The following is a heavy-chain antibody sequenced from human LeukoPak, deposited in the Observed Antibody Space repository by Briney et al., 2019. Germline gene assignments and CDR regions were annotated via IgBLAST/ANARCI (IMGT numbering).Heavy chain of an antibody. CDR1: GGSISSGSYY. D-gene: IGHD6-13*01. Sequence: SQTLSLTCTVSGGSISSGSYYWSWIRQPAGKGLEWIGRIYTSGSTNYNPSLKSRVTISVDTSKNQFSLKLSSVTAADTAVYYCASALYSSRGDAFDIWGQGTMVTVSS. CDR2: IYTSGST. CDR3: ASALYSSRGDAFDI. V-gene: IGHV4-61*02. J-gene: IGHJ3*02.